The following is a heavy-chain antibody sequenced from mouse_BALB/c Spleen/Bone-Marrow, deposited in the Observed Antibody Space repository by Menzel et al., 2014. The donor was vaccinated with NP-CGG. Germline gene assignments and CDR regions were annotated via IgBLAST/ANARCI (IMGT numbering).Heavy chain of an antibody. D-gene: IGHD2-12*01. CDR2: IYPGSGSP. Sequence: LQQSGSELVRPGASVKLSCKASGYTFTSYWVHWVKRRPGQGLEWIGNIYPGSGSPNYDERFKSKATLTVDTSSSTAYMQLSSLTSEDSAVYYCTIYAFAYWGQGTLVTVSA. V-gene: IGHV1S22*01. CDR3: TIYAFAY. CDR1: GYTFTSYW. J-gene: IGHJ3*01.